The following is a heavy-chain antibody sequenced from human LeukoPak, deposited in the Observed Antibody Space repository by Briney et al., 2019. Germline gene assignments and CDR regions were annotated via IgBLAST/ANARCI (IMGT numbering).Heavy chain of an antibody. CDR3: ARAAKYGSGSYRLGYFQH. J-gene: IGHJ1*01. D-gene: IGHD3-10*01. CDR1: GYTFTGYY. CDR2: INPNSGGA. Sequence: ASVKVSCKASGYTFTGYYMHWVRQAPGQGLEWMGWINPNSGGANYAQKFQGRVTMTRDTSISTAYMELSRLRSDDTAVYYCARAAKYGSGSYRLGYFQHWGQGTLVTVSS. V-gene: IGHV1-2*02.